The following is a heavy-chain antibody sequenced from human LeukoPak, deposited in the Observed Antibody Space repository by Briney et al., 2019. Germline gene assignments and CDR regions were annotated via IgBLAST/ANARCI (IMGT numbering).Heavy chain of an antibody. CDR3: ARVVYDSSGYYRYYFDY. Sequence: GRSLRLSCAASGFTFSDYYMSWIRQAPGKGLEWVSYISSSSSYTNYADSVKGRFTISRDNAKNSLYLQMNSLRAEDTAVYYCARVVYDSSGYYRYYFDYWGQGTLVTVSS. D-gene: IGHD3-22*01. J-gene: IGHJ4*02. CDR1: GFTFSDYY. CDR2: ISSSSSYT. V-gene: IGHV3-11*05.